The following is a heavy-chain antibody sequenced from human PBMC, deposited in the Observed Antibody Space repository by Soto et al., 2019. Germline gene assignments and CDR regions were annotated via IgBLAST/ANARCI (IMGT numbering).Heavy chain of an antibody. CDR2: IIPIFGTA. CDR1: GGTFSSYA. V-gene: IGHV1-69*13. D-gene: IGHD3-16*01. Sequence: SVKVSCKASGGTFSSYAISWVRQAPGQGLEWMGGIIPIFGTANYARKFQGIVTITADESTSTAYMELRSLRSEDTAIYYCATYWGTESHTFWFDLWGRGAQVTVSS. CDR3: ATYWGTESHTFWFDL. J-gene: IGHJ5*02.